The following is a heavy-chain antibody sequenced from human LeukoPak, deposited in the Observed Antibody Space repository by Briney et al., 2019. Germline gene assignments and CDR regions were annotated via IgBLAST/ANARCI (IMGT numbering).Heavy chain of an antibody. CDR3: ASHKQYHYYYYMDV. Sequence: PGGSLRLSCAASGFTFSSYGMHWVRQAPGKGLEWVAFIRSDGSNKYYADSVKGRFTISRDNAKNSLYLQMNSLRAEDTAVYYCASHKQYHYYYYMDVWGKGTTVTVSS. V-gene: IGHV3-30*02. J-gene: IGHJ6*03. CDR2: IRSDGSNK. CDR1: GFTFSSYG.